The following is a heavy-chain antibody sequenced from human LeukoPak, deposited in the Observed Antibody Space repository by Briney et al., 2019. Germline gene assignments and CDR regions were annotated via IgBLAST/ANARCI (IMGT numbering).Heavy chain of an antibody. D-gene: IGHD5-12*01. V-gene: IGHV4-34*01. CDR2: INHSGST. CDR1: GGSFSVYY. J-gene: IGHJ4*02. Sequence: KASETLSLTCAVYGGSFSVYYWSWIRQPPGKGLEWIGEINHSGSTNYNPSLKSRVTISVDTSKNQFSLKLSSVTAADTAVYYCARGRIMADWGQGTLVTVSS. CDR3: ARGRIMAD.